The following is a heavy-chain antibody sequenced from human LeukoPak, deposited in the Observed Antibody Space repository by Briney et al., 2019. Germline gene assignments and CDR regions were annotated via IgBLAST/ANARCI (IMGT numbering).Heavy chain of an antibody. CDR2: ISSSSSTI. CDR1: GFTFSSYS. V-gene: IGHV3-48*01. J-gene: IGHJ2*01. D-gene: IGHD6-13*01. Sequence: GGSLRLSCAASGFTFSSYSMNWVRQAPGKGLEWVSYISSSSSTIYYADSVKGRFTISRDNSKNTLYLQMNSLRAEDTAVYYCARVGSSWPNWYFDLWGRGTLVTVSS. CDR3: ARVGSSWPNWYFDL.